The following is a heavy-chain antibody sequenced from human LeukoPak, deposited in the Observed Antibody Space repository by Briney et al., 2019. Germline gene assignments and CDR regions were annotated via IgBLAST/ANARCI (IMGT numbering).Heavy chain of an antibody. V-gene: IGHV3-48*04. CDR1: GFTFSTYS. D-gene: IGHD3-3*01. Sequence: GGSLRLSCAASGFTFSTYSMNWVRQAPGKGLEWVSYISSSGSTIYYADSVKGRFTISRDNAKNSLYLQMNSLRAEDTAVYYCARDGVGHGAFDIWGQGTMVTVSS. CDR2: ISSSGSTI. J-gene: IGHJ3*02. CDR3: ARDGVGHGAFDI.